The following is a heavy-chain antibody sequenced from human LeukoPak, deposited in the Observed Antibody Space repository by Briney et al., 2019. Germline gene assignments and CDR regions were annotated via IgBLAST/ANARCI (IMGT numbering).Heavy chain of an antibody. CDR1: GFTFSSYA. CDR2: ISGSDGST. CDR3: AKDYGSGSYPFDY. D-gene: IGHD3-10*01. J-gene: IGHJ4*02. V-gene: IGHV3-23*01. Sequence: GGSLRLSCAASGFTFSSYAMSWVHQAAGKGMELVSAISGSDGSTYYADSMKGRFTISRDNSKSTLYLQMNSLRAEDTAVYYCAKDYGSGSYPFDYWGQGTLVTVSS.